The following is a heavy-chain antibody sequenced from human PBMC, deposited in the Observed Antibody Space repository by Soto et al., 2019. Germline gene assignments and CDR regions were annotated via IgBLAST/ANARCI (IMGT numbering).Heavy chain of an antibody. J-gene: IGHJ6*02. CDR1: GGSISSGGYY. V-gene: IGHV4-31*03. D-gene: IGHD6-19*01. CDR2: IYYSGST. CDR3: ARDRAVAVAGTYGMDV. Sequence: QVQLQESGPGLVKPSQTLSLTCTVSGGSISSGGYYWSWFRQHPGKGLEWIGYIYYSGSTYYNPSTKSRLTMTVDTSKNQSALKRSSVTAADTAVYYGARDRAVAVAGTYGMDVWGQGTTVTVSS.